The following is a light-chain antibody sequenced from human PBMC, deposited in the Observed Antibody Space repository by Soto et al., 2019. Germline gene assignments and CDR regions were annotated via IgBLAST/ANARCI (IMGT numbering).Light chain of an antibody. V-gene: IGKV3-20*01. CDR3: QQYGSPYT. CDR1: QSVSSSY. CDR2: GAS. Sequence: ELVLTQSPGTLSLSPGERATLSCRAGQSVSSSYLAWYQQKPGQAPRLLIYGASSRATGIPDRFSGSGSGTDFTLTISRLEPEDFAVYYCQQYGSPYTFGQGTKLEIK. J-gene: IGKJ2*01.